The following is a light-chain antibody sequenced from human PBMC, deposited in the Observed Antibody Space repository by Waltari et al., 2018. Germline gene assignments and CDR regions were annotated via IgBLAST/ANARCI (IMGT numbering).Light chain of an antibody. CDR1: QSVSSSY. J-gene: IGKJ2*01. CDR3: QQYGSSPPENT. Sequence: EIVLTQSPGTLSLSPGERATLSCRASQSVSSSYLAWYQQKPGQAPRLLIYGASSRATGIPDRFSGSGSGTDFTLTISRLEPEDFAVYYCQQYGSSPPENTFGQGTKLEIK. CDR2: GAS. V-gene: IGKV3-20*01.